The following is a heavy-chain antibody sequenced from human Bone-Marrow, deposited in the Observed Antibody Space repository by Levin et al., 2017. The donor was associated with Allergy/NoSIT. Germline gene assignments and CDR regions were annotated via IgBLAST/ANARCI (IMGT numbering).Heavy chain of an antibody. CDR2: TYFRSKWLY. V-gene: IGHV6-1*01. J-gene: IGHJ4*02. CDR1: GASVSSNSAT. D-gene: IGHD1-14*01. CDR3: ARDGPAISVFDF. Sequence: SETLSLTCAISGASVSSNSATWNWLRQSPSRGLEWLGRTYFRSKWLYDYAVSVRSRITVTPDTSKNQFSLQLMSVTPEVTAVYYCARDGPAISVFDFWGQGTLVTVSS.